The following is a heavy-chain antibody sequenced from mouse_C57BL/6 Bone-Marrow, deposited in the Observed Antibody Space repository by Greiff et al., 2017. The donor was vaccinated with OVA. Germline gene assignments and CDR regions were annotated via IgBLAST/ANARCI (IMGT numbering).Heavy chain of an antibody. J-gene: IGHJ2*01. V-gene: IGHV1-80*01. CDR3: ARSRVYYYGSGDY. CDR1: GYAFSSYW. Sequence: VQLQQSGAELVKPGASVKISCKASGYAFSSYWMNWVKQRPGKGLEWIGQIYPGDGDTNYNGKFKGKATLTADKSSSTAYMQLSSLTSEDSAVYFCARSRVYYYGSGDYWGQGTTLTVSS. D-gene: IGHD1-1*01. CDR2: IYPGDGDT.